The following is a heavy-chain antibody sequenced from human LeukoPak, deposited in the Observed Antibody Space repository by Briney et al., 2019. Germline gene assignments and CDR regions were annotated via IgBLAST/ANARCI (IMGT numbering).Heavy chain of an antibody. CDR3: ARTTGDYYDRSGLDY. J-gene: IGHJ4*02. CDR2: IDWDDDR. CDR1: GFSLTTSGMC. V-gene: IGHV2-70*17. D-gene: IGHD3-22*01. Sequence: SGPTLVNPTQTLTLTCTFSGFSLTTSGMCVSWIRQPPGKALEWIARIDWDDDRFYSTSLKTRVTISKDTSKNQVVLTMTNMDPVYTATYYCARTTGDYYDRSGLDYWGQGTLVSVSS.